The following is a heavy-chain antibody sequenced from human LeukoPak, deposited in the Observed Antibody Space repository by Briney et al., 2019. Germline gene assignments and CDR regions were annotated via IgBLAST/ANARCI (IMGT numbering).Heavy chain of an antibody. CDR1: GFTFTSSA. D-gene: IGHD3-10*01. CDR3: ATRRITMVRGVIGDDY. V-gene: IGHV1-58*01. CDR2: IVVGSGNT. J-gene: IGHJ4*02. Sequence: GASVKVSCKASGFTFTSSAVQWVRQARGQRLEWIGWIVVGSGNTNYAQKFQERVTITRDMSTSTAYMELSSLRSEDTAVYYCATRRITMVRGVIGDDYWGQGTLVTVSS.